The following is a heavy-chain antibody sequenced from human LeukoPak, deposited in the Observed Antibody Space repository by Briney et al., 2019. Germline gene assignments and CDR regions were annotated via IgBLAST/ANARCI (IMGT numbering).Heavy chain of an antibody. V-gene: IGHV3-53*01. CDR2: IYSSGST. CDR3: ARIEWERLGRAFDI. Sequence: GGSLRLSCAAPGFTVSSNYMNWVRQAPGKGLGWVSVIYSSGSTYYADSVKSRFTISRDNSKNTLYLQMNSLRAEDMAVYYCARIEWERLGRAFDIWGQGTMVTVSS. D-gene: IGHD1-26*01. J-gene: IGHJ3*02. CDR1: GFTVSSNY.